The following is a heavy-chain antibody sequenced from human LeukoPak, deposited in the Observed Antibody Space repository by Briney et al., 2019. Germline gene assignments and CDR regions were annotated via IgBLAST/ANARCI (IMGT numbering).Heavy chain of an antibody. V-gene: IGHV4-59*01. CDR3: ARRRGDFCSSRLYYYYYYYMDV. CDR2: IYYSGST. D-gene: IGHD3-3*01. CDR1: GGSISSYY. J-gene: IGHJ6*03. Sequence: SETLSLTCTVSGGSISSYYWSWIRQPPGKGLEWIGYIYYSGSTNYNPSLKSRVTISVDTSKNQFSLNLSSVTAADTAVYYCARRRGDFCSSRLYYYYYYYMDVWGKGTTVTVSS.